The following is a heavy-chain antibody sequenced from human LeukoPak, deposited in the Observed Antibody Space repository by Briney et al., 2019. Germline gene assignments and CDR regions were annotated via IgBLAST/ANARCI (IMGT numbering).Heavy chain of an antibody. V-gene: IGHV3-30-3*01. CDR2: ISYDGSNK. D-gene: IGHD1-26*01. CDR3: ARGERYMDV. J-gene: IGHJ6*03. Sequence: PGGSLRLSCAASGFTFSSYAMHWVRQAPGKGLEWVAVISYDGSNKYYADSVKGRFTISRDNSKNTLYLQMNSLRAEDTAVYYCARGERYMDVWGKGTTVTVSS. CDR1: GFTFSSYA.